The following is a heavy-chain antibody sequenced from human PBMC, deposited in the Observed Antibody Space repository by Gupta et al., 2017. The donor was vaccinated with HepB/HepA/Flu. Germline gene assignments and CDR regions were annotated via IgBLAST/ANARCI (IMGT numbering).Heavy chain of an antibody. CDR2: MNPNSGNT. D-gene: IGHD5-18*01. CDR1: GYTFTSYD. V-gene: IGHV1-8*03. Sequence: QVQLVQSGAEVKKPGASVKVSCKASGYTFTSYDINWVRQATGQGLEWMGWMNPNSGNTGYAQKSQGRVTITRNTSISTAYMELSSLRSEDTAVYYCARGLGYGNYYYYYMDVWGKGTTVTVSS. J-gene: IGHJ6*03. CDR3: ARGLGYGNYYYYYMDV.